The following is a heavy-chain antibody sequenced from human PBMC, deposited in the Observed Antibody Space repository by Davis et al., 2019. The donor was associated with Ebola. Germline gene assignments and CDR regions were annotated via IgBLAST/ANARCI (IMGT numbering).Heavy chain of an antibody. CDR3: AKDTSNIWFDI. Sequence: GESLKISCAVSGFNFNYFGMHWVRQAPGKGLEWVSFISYEGSKKYYADSVKGRFTISRDNSRNTLYLQMNGLRVEDTAIYYCAKDTSNIWFDIWGQGTMVTVSS. D-gene: IGHD1-26*01. CDR2: ISYEGSKK. J-gene: IGHJ3*02. V-gene: IGHV3-30*18. CDR1: GFNFNYFG.